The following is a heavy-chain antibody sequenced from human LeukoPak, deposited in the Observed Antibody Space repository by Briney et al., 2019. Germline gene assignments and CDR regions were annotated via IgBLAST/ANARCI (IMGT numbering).Heavy chain of an antibody. CDR2: IGTAGDT. V-gene: IGHV3-13*01. D-gene: IGHD7-27*01. J-gene: IGHJ6*03. CDR3: ARALGRDNYYYYMDV. Sequence: GGSLRLSCAASGFTFSSYDMHWVRQATGKGLEWVSAIGTAGDTYYPGSVKGRFTISRENAKNSLYLQMNSLRAGDTAVYYCARALGRDNYYYYMDVWGKGTTVTISS. CDR1: GFTFSSYD.